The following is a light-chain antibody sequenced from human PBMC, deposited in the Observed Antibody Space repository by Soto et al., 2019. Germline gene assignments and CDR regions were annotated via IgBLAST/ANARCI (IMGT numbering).Light chain of an antibody. CDR2: YIS. V-gene: IGKV3D-15*01. CDR1: QSAGNF. J-gene: IGKJ5*01. Sequence: EIVLTHSPGTLSLSPGERASLSCRASQSAGNFLAWYQQKPGQAPRLLIYYISTRATGIPARFSGSGSGTEFTLTINSLQSEDSAVYYCQQHNQWPITFGQGTRLEIK. CDR3: QQHNQWPIT.